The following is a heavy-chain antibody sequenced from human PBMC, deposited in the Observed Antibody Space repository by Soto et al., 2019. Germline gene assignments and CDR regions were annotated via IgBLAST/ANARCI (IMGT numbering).Heavy chain of an antibody. CDR2: IIPIFGTA. V-gene: IGHV1-69*13. CDR1: GGSFSSYA. Sequence: SVNVSCRASGGSFSSYAISLVRQAPGQGLEWMGGIIPIFGTANYAQKFQGRVTITADESTSTAYMELSSLRSEDTAVYYCVRLRLGESGDCWGQGTTVTVSS. CDR3: VRLRLGESGDC. D-gene: IGHD3-16*01. J-gene: IGHJ6*02.